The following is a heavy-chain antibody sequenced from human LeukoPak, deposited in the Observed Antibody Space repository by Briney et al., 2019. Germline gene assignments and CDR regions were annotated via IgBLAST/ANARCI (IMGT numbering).Heavy chain of an antibody. J-gene: IGHJ6*03. V-gene: IGHV4-4*07. Sequence: PSETLSLTCTVSGGSIINYYWSWIRQSAGTGLEWVGRIYITGSTNYNPSLRSRLSMSVDTSKNQFSLRLTSVSAADTAVYYCARLKYYDSTGYSPGYYMDVWGKGITVTVSS. CDR3: ARLKYYDSTGYSPGYYMDV. D-gene: IGHD3-22*01. CDR2: IYITGST. CDR1: GGSIINYY.